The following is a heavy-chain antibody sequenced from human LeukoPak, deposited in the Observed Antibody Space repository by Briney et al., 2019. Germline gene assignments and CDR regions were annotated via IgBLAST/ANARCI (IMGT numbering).Heavy chain of an antibody. CDR1: GYTFTSYD. CDR3: ARAYGFLEWLKGAFDI. D-gene: IGHD3-3*01. Sequence: GASVKVSCKASGYTFTSYDINWVRQATGQGLEWMGWVNPNGGNTGYAQKLQGRVTITRNTSISTAYMELSSLRSEDTAVYYCARAYGFLEWLKGAFDIWGQGTMVTVSS. J-gene: IGHJ3*02. V-gene: IGHV1-8*03. CDR2: VNPNGGNT.